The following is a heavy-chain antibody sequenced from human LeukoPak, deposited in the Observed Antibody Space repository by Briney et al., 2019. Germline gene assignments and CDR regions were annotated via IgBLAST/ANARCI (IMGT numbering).Heavy chain of an antibody. CDR1: GGSISSYY. J-gene: IGHJ6*02. CDR3: ARDRHLPPAAAGKKAESYYYYGMDV. Sequence: PSETLSLTCTVSGGSISSYYWSWIRQPPGKGLEWIGYIYYSGSTNYNPSLKSRVTISVDTSKNQFSLKLSSVTAADTAVYYCARDRHLPPAAAGKKAESYYYYGMDVWGQGTTVTVSS. CDR2: IYYSGST. D-gene: IGHD6-13*01. V-gene: IGHV4-59*01.